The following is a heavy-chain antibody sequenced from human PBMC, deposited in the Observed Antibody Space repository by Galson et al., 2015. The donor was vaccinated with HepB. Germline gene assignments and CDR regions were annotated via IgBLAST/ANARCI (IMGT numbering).Heavy chain of an antibody. CDR2: IYYSGNT. V-gene: IGHV4-59*08. Sequence: SETLSLTCTVSGVSISNYYWSWIRQPPGKGLEWIGYIYYSGNTNYNPSLKSRVTISLDTSKNQFPLKLSSVTAADTAVYYCARHGGSYSFDSWGQGTLVTVSS. CDR3: ARHGGSYSFDS. D-gene: IGHD1-26*01. J-gene: IGHJ4*02. CDR1: GVSISNYY.